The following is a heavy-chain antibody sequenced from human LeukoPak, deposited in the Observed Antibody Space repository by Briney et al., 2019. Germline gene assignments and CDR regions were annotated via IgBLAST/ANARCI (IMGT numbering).Heavy chain of an antibody. J-gene: IGHJ5*02. CDR1: GGSISSGGYS. CDR2: IYYSGST. Sequence: SETLSLTCAVSGGSISSGGYSWSWIRQPPGKGLEWIGYIYYSGSTYYNPSLKSRVTISVDTSKNQFSLKLSSVTAADTAVYYCAREGRDGYNTWGQGTLVTVSS. CDR3: AREGRDGYNT. V-gene: IGHV4-30-4*07. D-gene: IGHD5-24*01.